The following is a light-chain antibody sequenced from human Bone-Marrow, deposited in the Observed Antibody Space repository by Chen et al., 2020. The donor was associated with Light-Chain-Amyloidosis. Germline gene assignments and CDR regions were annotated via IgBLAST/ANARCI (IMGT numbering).Light chain of an antibody. J-gene: IGLJ1*01. CDR1: SSDVGGNNH. Sequence: QSALTQPVSVSGSPGKSITISCTGTSSDVGGNNHFSWYQQHPDKAPKLMIYEVTNRPSWVPDRFSGSKSDNTASLTISGLQTEDEADYFCSSYTITNTLVFGSGTRVTVL. CDR2: EVT. CDR3: SSYTITNTLV. V-gene: IGLV2-14*01.